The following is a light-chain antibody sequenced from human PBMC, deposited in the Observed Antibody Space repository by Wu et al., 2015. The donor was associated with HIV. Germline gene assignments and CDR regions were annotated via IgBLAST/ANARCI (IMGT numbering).Light chain of an antibody. J-gene: IGKJ4*01. CDR3: QYYGTALLT. CDR1: QSVSNRN. Sequence: EIVLTQSPGTLSLSSGERATLSCRASQSVSNRNLAWYQQKPGQPPRLLIYHTLSRATGIPDRFNGGASGTDFILTIDGLQPEDFGIYYRQYYGTALLTFGGGTKVEI. CDR2: HTL. V-gene: IGKV3-20*01.